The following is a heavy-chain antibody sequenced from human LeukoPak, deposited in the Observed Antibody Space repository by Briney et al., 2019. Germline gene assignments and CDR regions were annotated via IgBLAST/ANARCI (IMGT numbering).Heavy chain of an antibody. J-gene: IGHJ6*03. Sequence: SETLSLTCTVSGGSISSYYWSWIRQPPGKGLEWIGYIYYSGSTNYNPSLKSRVTISVDTSKTQFSLKLSSVTAADTAVYYCARGLVGYCTNGVCPLGSYYYMDVWGKGTTVTVSS. CDR1: GGSISSYY. V-gene: IGHV4-59*01. D-gene: IGHD2-8*01. CDR3: ARGLVGYCTNGVCPLGSYYYMDV. CDR2: IYYSGST.